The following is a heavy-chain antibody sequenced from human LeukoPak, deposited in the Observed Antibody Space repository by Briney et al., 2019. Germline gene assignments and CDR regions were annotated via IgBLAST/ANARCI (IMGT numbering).Heavy chain of an antibody. D-gene: IGHD3-3*01. V-gene: IGHV1-2*06. CDR1: GYTFTGYY. Sequence: ASVKVSCKASGYTFTGYYMHWVRQAPGQGLEWMGRINPNSGGTNSAHKFQGRVTMTRDTSISTAYMELRRLTSDDTAAYYCAREPVTYYDFWSGYFYYFDYWGQGTLVTVSS. J-gene: IGHJ4*02. CDR2: INPNSGGT. CDR3: AREPVTYYDFWSGYFYYFDY.